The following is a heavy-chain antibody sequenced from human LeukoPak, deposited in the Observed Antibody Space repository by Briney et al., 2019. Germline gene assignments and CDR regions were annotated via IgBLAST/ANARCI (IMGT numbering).Heavy chain of an antibody. CDR3: AGETGTTWYYDYGMDV. J-gene: IGHJ6*02. Sequence: SQTLSLTCAISGDSVSSNSAAWNWIRQSPSRGLEWLGRTYYRSKWYNDYAVSVKSRITINPDTSKNQFSLQLNSVTPEDTAVYYCAGETGTTWYYDYGMDVWGQGTTVTVSS. CDR1: GDSVSSNSAA. D-gene: IGHD1-14*01. V-gene: IGHV6-1*01. CDR2: TYYRSKWYN.